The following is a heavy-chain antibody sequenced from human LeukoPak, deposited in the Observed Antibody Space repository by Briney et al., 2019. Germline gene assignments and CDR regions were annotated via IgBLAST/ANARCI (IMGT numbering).Heavy chain of an antibody. Sequence: ASVKVSCKASGYTFTSYGISWVRQAPGQGLEWMGWISAYNGNTNYAQKLQGRVTMTEDTSTDTAYMELSSLRSEDTAVYYCATGTSIAVASDFDYWGQGTLVTVSS. CDR2: ISAYNGNT. J-gene: IGHJ4*02. CDR3: ATGTSIAVASDFDY. D-gene: IGHD6-19*01. CDR1: GYTFTSYG. V-gene: IGHV1-18*01.